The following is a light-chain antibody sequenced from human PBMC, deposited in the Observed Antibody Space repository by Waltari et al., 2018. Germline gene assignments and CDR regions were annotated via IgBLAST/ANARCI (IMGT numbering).Light chain of an antibody. CDR3: SSYTTRTTVI. J-gene: IGLJ2*01. Sequence: WYQQHPGTAPKLLIFDVSKRPSGVSNRFSGSKSADTASLTISGLQSEDEADYYCSSYTTRTTVIFGGGTKLTVL. V-gene: IGLV2-14*03. CDR2: DVS.